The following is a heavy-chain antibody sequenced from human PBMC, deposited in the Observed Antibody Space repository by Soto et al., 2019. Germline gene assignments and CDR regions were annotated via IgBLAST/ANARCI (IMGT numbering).Heavy chain of an antibody. D-gene: IGHD5-12*01. CDR1: GFTFSSYA. Sequence: GGSLRLSCAASGFTFSSYAMSWVRQAPGKGLEWVSAISGSGGSTYYADSVKGRFTISRDNSKNTLYLQMNSLRAEDTAVYYCAKDPKWLRLVEDWFDPWGQGTLVTVSS. CDR3: AKDPKWLRLVEDWFDP. CDR2: ISGSGGST. V-gene: IGHV3-23*01. J-gene: IGHJ5*02.